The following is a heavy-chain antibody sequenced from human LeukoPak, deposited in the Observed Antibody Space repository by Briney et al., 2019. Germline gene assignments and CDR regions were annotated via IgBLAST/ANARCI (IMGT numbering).Heavy chain of an antibody. CDR2: IYYSGST. CDR1: GGSLSSGGYY. CDR3: ARVVVVPANWFDP. D-gene: IGHD2-2*01. J-gene: IGHJ5*02. Sequence: SETLSLTCTASGGSLSSGGYYWGWIRQHPGKGLEWIGYIYYSGSTYYNPSLKSRVTISVDTSKNQFSLKLSSVTAADTAVYYCARVVVVPANWFDPWGQGTLVTVSS. V-gene: IGHV4-31*03.